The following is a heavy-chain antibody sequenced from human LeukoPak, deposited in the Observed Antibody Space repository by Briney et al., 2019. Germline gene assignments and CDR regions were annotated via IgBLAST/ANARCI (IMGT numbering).Heavy chain of an antibody. CDR3: ARGPYLGDSNNWFDP. CDR2: IFYSGST. CDR1: GGSVGGAGQS. D-gene: IGHD4-17*01. V-gene: IGHV4-30-2*06. J-gene: IGHJ5*02. Sequence: SQTLSLTCAVSGGSVGGAGQSWSWIRQSPGKALEWIAYIFYSGSTYYNPSLKSRVTILIDTSKNQFSLKLSSVTAADTAVYYCARGPYLGDSNNWFDPWDPGTLVTVSS.